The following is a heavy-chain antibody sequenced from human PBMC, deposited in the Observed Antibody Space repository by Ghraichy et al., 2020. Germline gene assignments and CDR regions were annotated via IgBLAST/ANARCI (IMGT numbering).Heavy chain of an antibody. CDR1: GFTFSSYA. CDR3: AKEGSGQWEYYFDY. J-gene: IGHJ4*02. CDR2: ISGSGGST. V-gene: IGHV3-23*01. Sequence: GGSLRLSCAASGFTFSSYAMSWVRQAPGKGLEWVSAISGSGGSTYYADSVKGRVTISRDNSKNTLYLQMNSLRAEDTAVFYCAKEGSGQWEYYFDYWGQGTLVTVSS. D-gene: IGHD1-26*01.